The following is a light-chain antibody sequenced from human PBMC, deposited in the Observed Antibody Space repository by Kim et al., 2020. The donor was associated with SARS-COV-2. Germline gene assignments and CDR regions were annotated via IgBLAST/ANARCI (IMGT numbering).Light chain of an antibody. CDR3: QHYSRFPYT. CDR2: LAS. V-gene: IGKV1-5*03. CDR1: EAIETW. Sequence: IQMSQSPSTLSASVGDRVTITCRASEAIETWLAWYQQKPGKVPSLLIYLASTLENGVPSRFSGSGSGTEFTLTINGLQPDDFATYYCQHYSRFPYTFGQGTKLEI. J-gene: IGKJ2*01.